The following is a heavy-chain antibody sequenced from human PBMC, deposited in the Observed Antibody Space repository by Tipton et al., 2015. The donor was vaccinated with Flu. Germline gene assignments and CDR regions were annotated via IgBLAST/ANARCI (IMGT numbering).Heavy chain of an antibody. V-gene: IGHV4-38-2*02. CDR2: VHRTGSP. J-gene: IGHJ5*01. CDR1: GDSIGSGYF. CDR3: ARDLGAFNWFDS. Sequence: TLSLTCSVSGDSIGSGYFWGWIRQPPGKGLEWIGNVHRTGSPYYNPSLRSRVIMTVDGAKNQFSLRLTSVTATDTAVYYCARDLGAFNWFDSWGRGTLVTVPS. D-gene: IGHD3-16*01.